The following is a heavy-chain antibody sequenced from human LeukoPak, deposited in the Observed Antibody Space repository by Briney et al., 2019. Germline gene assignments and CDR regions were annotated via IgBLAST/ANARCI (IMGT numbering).Heavy chain of an antibody. J-gene: IGHJ6*03. V-gene: IGHV6-1*01. D-gene: IGHD6-13*01. CDR1: GDSVSSNSAA. Sequence: SQTLSLTCAISGDSVSSNSAAWNWIRQSPSRGLEWLGRTYYRSKWYNDYAVSVKSRITINPDTSKNQFSLQLTSVTPEDTAVYYCARDRRQQLGNGYYYYMDVWGKGTRSPSL. CDR3: ARDRRQQLGNGYYYYMDV. CDR2: TYYRSKWYN.